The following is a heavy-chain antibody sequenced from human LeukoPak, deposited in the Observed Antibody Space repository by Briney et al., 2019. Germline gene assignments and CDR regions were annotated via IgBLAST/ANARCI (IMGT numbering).Heavy chain of an antibody. CDR1: GFTFSSYG. CDR2: IWYDGSNK. V-gene: IGHV3-33*01. D-gene: IGHD4-17*01. J-gene: IGHJ4*02. CDR3: ARKTTSADYAPDY. Sequence: GGSLRLSCAASGFTFSSYGMHWVRQAPGKGLEWVAVIWYDGSNKYYADSVKGRFTISRDNSKNTLYLQMNSLRAEDTAVYYCARKTTSADYAPDYWGQGTLVTVSS.